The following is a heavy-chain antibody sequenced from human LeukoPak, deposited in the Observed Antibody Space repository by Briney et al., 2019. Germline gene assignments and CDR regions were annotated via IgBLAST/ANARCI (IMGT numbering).Heavy chain of an antibody. CDR1: GFTFGNHW. D-gene: IGHD2-2*01. J-gene: IGHJ6*03. CDR2: INQDGSEK. CDR3: ARETCTTCHTYSYNYYMDV. Sequence: GGSLRLSCAASGFTFGNHWMSWVRQAPGKGLEWVANINQDGSEKYFVDSVKGRFTISRDNAKNSLDLQMNSLRAEDTAVYYCARETCTTCHTYSYNYYMDVWGKGTTVTVSS. V-gene: IGHV3-7*01.